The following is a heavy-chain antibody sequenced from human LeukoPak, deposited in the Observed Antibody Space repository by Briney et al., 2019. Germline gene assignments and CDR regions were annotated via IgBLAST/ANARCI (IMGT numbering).Heavy chain of an antibody. CDR3: ARHADSGSFLSRGPRWFDP. CDR1: GDSFNSYW. D-gene: IGHD3-10*01. V-gene: IGHV5-51*01. CDR2: IYPGDSDT. Sequence: GESLKISCKGSGDSFNSYWIGRVRQMPGKGLEWMGIIYPGDSDTRYSASFQGQVTISADKSLSTAYLQWSSLKASDTAMYYCARHADSGSFLSRGPRWFDPWGQGTLVTVSS. J-gene: IGHJ5*02.